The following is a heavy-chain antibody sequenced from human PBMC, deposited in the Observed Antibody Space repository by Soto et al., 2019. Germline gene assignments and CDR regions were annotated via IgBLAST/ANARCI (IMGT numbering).Heavy chain of an antibody. J-gene: IGHJ4*02. CDR1: GFPFRTYA. CDR2: INNNSGTI. D-gene: IGHD5-12*01. V-gene: IGHV3-48*02. Sequence: EVQLVESGGGLIQPGGSLRLSCAASGFPFRTYAMNWVRQAPGKGLEWVSYINNNSGTIYYADSVKGRFTISRDNAKNLLYLQMNRLSYEAPALYFCVRESGSTGYVLEYWGQGTLVSVSS. CDR3: VRESGSTGYVLEY.